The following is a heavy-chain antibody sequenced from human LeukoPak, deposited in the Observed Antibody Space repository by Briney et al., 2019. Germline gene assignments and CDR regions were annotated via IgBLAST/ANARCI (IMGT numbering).Heavy chain of an antibody. CDR2: IYSGGST. CDR3: ARGGGSGSYYKFDY. J-gene: IGHJ4*02. V-gene: IGHV3-66*02. CDR1: GFTVSSNY. D-gene: IGHD3-10*01. Sequence: GGSLRLSCAASGFTVSSNYMSWDRQAPGKGLEWVSVIYSGGSTNYADSVKGRFTISRDNSKNTLYLQMNGLRAEEPAVYYCARGGGSGSYYKFDYWGQGTLVTVSS.